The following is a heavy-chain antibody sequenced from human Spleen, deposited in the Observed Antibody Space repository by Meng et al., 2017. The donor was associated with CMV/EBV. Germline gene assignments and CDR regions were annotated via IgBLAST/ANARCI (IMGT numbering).Heavy chain of an antibody. Sequence: GESLKISCAASGFTFDDYAMSWVRQVPGRGLEWVSGITWNAGTTAYADSVKGRFTISRDNSKNTLYLQMNSLRAEDTAVYYCARDAAGTARHYYYYYGMDVWGQGTTVTVSS. J-gene: IGHJ6*02. CDR3: ARDAAGTARHYYYYYGMDV. D-gene: IGHD6-13*01. V-gene: IGHV3-20*04. CDR2: ITWNAGTT. CDR1: GFTFDDYA.